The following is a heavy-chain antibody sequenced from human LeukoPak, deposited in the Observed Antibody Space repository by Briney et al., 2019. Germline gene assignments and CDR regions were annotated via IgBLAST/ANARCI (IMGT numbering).Heavy chain of an antibody. J-gene: IGHJ4*02. D-gene: IGHD7-27*01. CDR1: GGTFSSYA. CDR2: IIPIFGTA. Sequence: GASVKVSCKASGGTFSSYAISWVRQAPGQGLEWMGGIIPIFGTANYAQKFQGRGTITTDESTSTAYMELSSLRSEDTAVYYCARVASPLGMSRFDYWGQGTLVTVSS. CDR3: ARVASPLGMSRFDY. V-gene: IGHV1-69*05.